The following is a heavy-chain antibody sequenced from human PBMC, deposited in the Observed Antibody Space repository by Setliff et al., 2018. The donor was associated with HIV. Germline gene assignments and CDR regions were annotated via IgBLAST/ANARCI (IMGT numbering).Heavy chain of an antibody. CDR1: GGSISSHY. CDR2: IYYSGNT. V-gene: IGHV4-59*11. CDR3: VGGPKTTTQVAFDF. D-gene: IGHD4-17*01. J-gene: IGHJ3*01. Sequence: PSETLSLTCTVSGGSISSHYWSWIRQPPGKGLEWIGYIYYSGNTNYNPSLKSRVTISVDTSKNQLSLKLSSVTAADTAVYYCVGGPKTTTQVAFDFWGQGTMVTVSS.